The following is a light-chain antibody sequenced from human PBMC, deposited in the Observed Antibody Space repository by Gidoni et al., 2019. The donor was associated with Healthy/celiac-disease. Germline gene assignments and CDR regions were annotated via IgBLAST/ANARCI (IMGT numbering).Light chain of an antibody. Sequence: QSALTQPASVSVSPGHSIPISCTGTSSDVGGYNYVSWYQQHPGKAPKLMIYDVSNRPSGVSNRFSGSKSGNTASLTISGLQAEDEADYYCSSYTSSSTLYVFGTGTKVTVL. V-gene: IGLV2-14*01. J-gene: IGLJ1*01. CDR2: DVS. CDR1: SSDVGGYNY. CDR3: SSYTSSSTLYV.